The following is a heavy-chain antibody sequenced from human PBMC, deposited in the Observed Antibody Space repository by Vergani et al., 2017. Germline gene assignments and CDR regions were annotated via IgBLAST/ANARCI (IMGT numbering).Heavy chain of an antibody. CDR1: GFTFSSYG. CDR3: ASPPTYSSGWYEGNY. CDR2: ISYDGSNK. J-gene: IGHJ4*02. V-gene: IGHV3-30*03. Sequence: VQLLESGGGLVQPGGSLRLSCAASGFTFSSYGMHWVRQAPGKGLEWVAVISYDGSNKYYADSVKGRFTISRDNSKNTLYLQMNSLRAEDTAVYYCASPPTYSSGWYEGNYWGQGTLVTVSS. D-gene: IGHD6-19*01.